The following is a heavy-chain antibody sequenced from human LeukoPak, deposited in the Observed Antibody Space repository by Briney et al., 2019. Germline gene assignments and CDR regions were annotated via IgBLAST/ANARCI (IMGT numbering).Heavy chain of an antibody. CDR3: ARYDLWSGYYFDY. CDR2: INHSGST. D-gene: IGHD3-3*01. Sequence: SETLSLTCAVYGGSFSGYYWSWIRQPPGKGLEWIGEINHSGSTNYNPSLKSRVTISVDTSKNQFSLKLSSVTAADTAVYYCARYDLWSGYYFDYWGQGTLVTVSS. J-gene: IGHJ4*02. V-gene: IGHV4-34*01. CDR1: GGSFSGYY.